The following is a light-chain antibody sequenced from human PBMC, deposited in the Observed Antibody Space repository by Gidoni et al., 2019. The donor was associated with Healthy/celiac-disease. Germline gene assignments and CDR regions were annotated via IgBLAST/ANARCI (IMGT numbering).Light chain of an antibody. V-gene: IGKV3-11*01. Sequence: EIVLTQSPATLSLSPGERATLSCRARQSVSSYLAWYQQKPGQAPRLLIYDASNRATGIPARFSGSGSGTDFTLTISSLEPEDFAVYYCQQRSNWPPLTFGGXTKVEIK. J-gene: IGKJ4*01. CDR2: DAS. CDR1: QSVSSY. CDR3: QQRSNWPPLT.